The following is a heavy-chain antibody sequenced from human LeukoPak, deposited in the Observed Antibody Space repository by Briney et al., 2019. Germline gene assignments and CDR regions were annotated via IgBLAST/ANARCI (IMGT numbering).Heavy chain of an antibody. V-gene: IGHV3-53*01. CDR3: AGGSYYGSGGRPGYFDH. CDR1: DFSFNNNY. D-gene: IGHD3-10*01. J-gene: IGHJ4*02. Sequence: PGGSLRLSCAASDFSFNNNYMNWVRQAPGKGLEWVSLMDTFGGIYYRDSVKGRFTISRDISKNTLFLQMNTLSAEDTAVYYCAGGSYYGSGGRPGYFDHWGQGILVTVSS. CDR2: MDTFGGI.